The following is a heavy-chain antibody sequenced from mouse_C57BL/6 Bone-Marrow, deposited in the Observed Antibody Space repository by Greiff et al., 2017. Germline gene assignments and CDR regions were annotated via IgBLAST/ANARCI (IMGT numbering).Heavy chain of an antibody. V-gene: IGHV1-72*01. Sequence: QVQLQQPGAELVKPGASVKLSCKASGYTFTSYWMHWVKQRPGRGLEWIGRIDPNSCGTKYNEKFKSKATLTVDKPSSTAYMPLSSLTSEDSAVYYCAHGNYFYWYFAVWGTGTTVTVSS. CDR2: IDPNSCGT. CDR3: AHGNYFYWYFAV. CDR1: GYTFTSYW. D-gene: IGHD2-1*01. J-gene: IGHJ1*03.